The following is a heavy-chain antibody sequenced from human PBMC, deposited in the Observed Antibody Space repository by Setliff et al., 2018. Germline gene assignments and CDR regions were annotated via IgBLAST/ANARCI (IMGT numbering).Heavy chain of an antibody. Sequence: SETLSLTCAVYGGSFSGYYWSWIRQPPGRGLELIGSIFYGGSTYYNPSLKSRVTISIDASKNQFSLKLDSVTAADTAVYYCARTDDYYNFYAYWGQGTLVTVSS. D-gene: IGHD3-3*01. V-gene: IGHV4-34*12. CDR2: IFYGGST. J-gene: IGHJ4*02. CDR1: GGSFSGYY. CDR3: ARTDDYYNFYAY.